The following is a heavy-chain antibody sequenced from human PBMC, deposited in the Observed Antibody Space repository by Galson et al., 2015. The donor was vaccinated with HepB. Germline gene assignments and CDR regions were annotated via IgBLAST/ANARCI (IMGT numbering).Heavy chain of an antibody. CDR2: IIPIFGTA. V-gene: IGHV1-69*13. CDR1: GGTFSSYA. J-gene: IGHJ3*02. D-gene: IGHD3-22*01. CDR3: ARQPANYYDSSGYGVSAFDI. Sequence: SVKVSCKASGGTFSSYAISWVRQAPGQGLEWMGGIIPIFGTANYAQKFQGRVTITADESTSTAYMELSSLRSEDTAVYYCARQPANYYDSSGYGVSAFDIWAKGQWSPSLQ.